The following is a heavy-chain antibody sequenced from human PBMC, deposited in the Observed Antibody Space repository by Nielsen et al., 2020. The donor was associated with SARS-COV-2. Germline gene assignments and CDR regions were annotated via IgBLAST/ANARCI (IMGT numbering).Heavy chain of an antibody. CDR3: KHYYDMDV. V-gene: IGHV3-73*01. J-gene: IGHJ6*02. Sequence: GESLKISCAASGFTFGDAIIHWVSQASGKGLEWVGRIRSKTNNYETSYAASVKGRFIISRDESKNMAYLQMNSLKTDDTAVYYCKHYYDMDVWCQGTTVTFSS. CDR2: IRSKTNNYET. CDR1: GFTFGDAI.